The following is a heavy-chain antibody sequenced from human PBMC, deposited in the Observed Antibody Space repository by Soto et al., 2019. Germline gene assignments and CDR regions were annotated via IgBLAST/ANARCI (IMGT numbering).Heavy chain of an antibody. Sequence: SETLSLXCTVSGGSISSYFWSWIRQPPGKGLEWIGYIYYSGSTNYNPSLKSRVTISVDTSKNQFSLKLSSVTAADTAVYYCARARYSSGWYAPHYYYYYMDVWGKGTTVTVSS. D-gene: IGHD6-19*01. CDR2: IYYSGST. CDR1: GGSISSYF. J-gene: IGHJ6*03. CDR3: ARARYSSGWYAPHYYYYYMDV. V-gene: IGHV4-59*08.